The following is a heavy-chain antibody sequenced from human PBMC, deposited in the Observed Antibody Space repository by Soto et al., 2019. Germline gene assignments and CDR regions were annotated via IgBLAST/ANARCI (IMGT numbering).Heavy chain of an antibody. CDR3: ARTSGNYYFDY. V-gene: IGHV2-70*04. D-gene: IGHD4-4*01. CDR1: GFSLSTGGMR. CDR2: IDWDDDK. Sequence: SGPTLVNPTQTLTLTCTLSGFSLSTGGMRVSWIRQPPGKALEWLARIDWDDDKFFSTSLKTRLTISKDTSKNQVVLTMTNMDPVDTATYFCARTSGNYYFDYWGQGTLVTV. J-gene: IGHJ4*02.